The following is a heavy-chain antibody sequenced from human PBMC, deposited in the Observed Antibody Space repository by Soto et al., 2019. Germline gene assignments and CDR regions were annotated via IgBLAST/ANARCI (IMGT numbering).Heavy chain of an antibody. CDR3: ARLWRKGIAVAGTFY. CDR1: GGSISSSSYY. D-gene: IGHD6-19*01. V-gene: IGHV4-39*01. Sequence: SETLSLTCTVSGGSISSSSYYWGWIRQPPGKGLEWIGSIYYSGSTYYNPSLKSRVTISVDTSKNQFSLKLSSVTAADTAVYYCARLWRKGIAVAGTFYWGQGTLVTVS. CDR2: IYYSGST. J-gene: IGHJ4*02.